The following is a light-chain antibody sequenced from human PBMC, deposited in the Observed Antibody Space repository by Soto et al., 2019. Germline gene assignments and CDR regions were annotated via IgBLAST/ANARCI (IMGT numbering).Light chain of an antibody. V-gene: IGKV1-5*02. CDR3: QQYNTSPIA. CDR2: DAS. J-gene: IGKJ5*01. Sequence: DIQMTQSPSTLSASVGDRVTIICRASHSISGWLAWYQQKPGKAPKVLIYDASSLESGVPSRFSGSGSGTEFTLTISSLQPDDFATYYCQQYNTSPIAFGQGTRLEIK. CDR1: HSISGW.